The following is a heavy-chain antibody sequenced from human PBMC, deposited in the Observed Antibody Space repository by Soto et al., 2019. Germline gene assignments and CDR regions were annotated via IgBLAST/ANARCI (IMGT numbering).Heavy chain of an antibody. V-gene: IGHV1-8*01. CDR2: MNPNSGNT. CDR1: GYTFTSYD. J-gene: IGHJ5*02. CDR3: ARCITMVRGVPLWFDP. Sequence: ASVKVSCKASGYTFTSYDINWVRQATGQGLEWMGWMNPNSGNTGYAQKFQGRVTMTRNTSISTAYMELSSLRSDDTAVYYCARCITMVRGVPLWFDPWGQGTLVTVSS. D-gene: IGHD3-10*01.